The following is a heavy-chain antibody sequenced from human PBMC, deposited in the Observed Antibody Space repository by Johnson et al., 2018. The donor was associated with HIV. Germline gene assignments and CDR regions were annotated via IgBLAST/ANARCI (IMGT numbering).Heavy chain of an antibody. D-gene: IGHD6-6*01. J-gene: IGHJ3*02. CDR3: ASLVGSSSGEAFDI. CDR2: ISYHGSDT. Sequence: QVQLVESGGAVVQPGRSLRLSCAAFGFDFNTHNIHWVRQAPGKGLEWVTLISYHGSDTYYADSVQGRFTISRDNSRNMVYVEMNSLRTEDTAVYYCASLVGSSSGEAFDIWGQGTMVTVSS. V-gene: IGHV3-30*04. CDR1: GFDFNTHN.